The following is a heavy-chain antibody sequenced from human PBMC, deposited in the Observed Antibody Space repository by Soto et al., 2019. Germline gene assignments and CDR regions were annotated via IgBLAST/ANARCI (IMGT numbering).Heavy chain of an antibody. Sequence: SETLSLTCTVSGGSISSYYWSWIRQPPGKGLEWIGYIYYSGSTNYNPSLKSRVTISVDTSKNQFSLKLSSVTAADTAVYYCAREGNNWFDPWGQGTLVTVSS. CDR1: GGSISSYY. J-gene: IGHJ5*02. CDR2: IYYSGST. CDR3: AREGNNWFDP. V-gene: IGHV4-59*01.